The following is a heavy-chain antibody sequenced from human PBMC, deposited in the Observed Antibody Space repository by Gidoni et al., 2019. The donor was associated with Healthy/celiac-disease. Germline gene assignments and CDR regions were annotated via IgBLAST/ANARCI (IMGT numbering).Heavy chain of an antibody. CDR1: GFPFSSYS. CDR2: ISSSSSYI. D-gene: IGHD2-8*02. CDR3: ARFSTGGVGYYFDY. J-gene: IGHJ4*02. Sequence: EVQLVESGGGLVKHGGSLRLSCAASGFPFSSYSMNWVRQAPGKGLEWVSSISSSSSYIYYADSVKGRFTISRDNAKNSLYLQMNSLKAEDTAVYYCARFSTGGVGYYFDYWGQGTLVTVSS. V-gene: IGHV3-21*01.